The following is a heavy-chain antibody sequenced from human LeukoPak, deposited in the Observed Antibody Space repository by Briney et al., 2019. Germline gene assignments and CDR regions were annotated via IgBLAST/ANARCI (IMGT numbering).Heavy chain of an antibody. CDR3: AKDFGSGSYPSEFDY. CDR1: GFTFSSYA. CDR2: ISGSGGST. V-gene: IGHV3-23*01. D-gene: IGHD1-26*01. J-gene: IGHJ4*02. Sequence: PGGSLRLSCAASGFTFSSYAMSWVRQAPGKGLEWVSAISGSGGSTYYADSVKGRFTISRDNSKNTLYLQMNSLRAEDTAVYYCAKDFGSGSYPSEFDYWGQGTLVTVSS.